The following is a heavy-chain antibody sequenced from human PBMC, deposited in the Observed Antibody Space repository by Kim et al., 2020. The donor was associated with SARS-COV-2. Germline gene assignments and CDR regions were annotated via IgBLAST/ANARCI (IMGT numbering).Heavy chain of an antibody. CDR3: ADLRRGYSYGSYMDV. CDR2: IYYSGST. CDR1: GGSISSSSYY. V-gene: IGHV4-39*01. J-gene: IGHJ6*03. D-gene: IGHD5-18*01. Sequence: SETLSLTCTVSGGSISSSSYYWGWIRQPPGKGLEWIGSIYYSGSTYYNPSLKSRVTISVDTSKNQFSLKLSSVTAADTAVYYCADLRRGYSYGSYMDVWG.